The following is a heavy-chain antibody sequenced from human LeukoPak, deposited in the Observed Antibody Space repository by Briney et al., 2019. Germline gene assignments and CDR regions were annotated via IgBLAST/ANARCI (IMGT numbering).Heavy chain of an antibody. J-gene: IGHJ4*02. CDR3: ARGYSSSWYYFDY. CDR1: GFTVSSNY. Sequence: GGSLRLSCAASGFTVSSNYMSWVRQAPGKGLEWVSVIYSGGSTYYADSVKGRFTISGDNSKNTLYLQMNSLRAEDTAVYYCARGYSSSWYYFDYWGQGTLVTVSS. V-gene: IGHV3-53*01. CDR2: IYSGGST. D-gene: IGHD6-13*01.